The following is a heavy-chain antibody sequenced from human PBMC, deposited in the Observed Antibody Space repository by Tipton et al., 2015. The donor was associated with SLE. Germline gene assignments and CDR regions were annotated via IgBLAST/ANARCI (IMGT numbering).Heavy chain of an antibody. Sequence: TLSLTCTVSGYSISSDYYWGWIRQPPGKGLEWIGRIYTSGSTNYNPSLKSRVTISVDTSKNQFSLKLSSVTAADTAVYYCARDDFWSGREWFDPWGQGTLVTVSS. CDR1: GYSISSDYY. CDR3: ARDDFWSGREWFDP. D-gene: IGHD3-3*01. V-gene: IGHV4-38-2*02. J-gene: IGHJ5*02. CDR2: IYTSGST.